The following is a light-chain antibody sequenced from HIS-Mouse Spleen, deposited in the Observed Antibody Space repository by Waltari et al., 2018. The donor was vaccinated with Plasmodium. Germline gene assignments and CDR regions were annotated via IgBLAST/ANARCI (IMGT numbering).Light chain of an antibody. CDR3: YSTDSSGNHRV. V-gene: IGLV3-10*01. Sequence: SYELTQPPSLSVSPGQTARTTCHGDALPKNYAYWYQQKSGQAPVLVIYEDSKRPSGIPERFSGSSSGTMATLTISGAQVEDEADYYCYSTDSSGNHRVFGGGTKLTVL. J-gene: IGLJ3*02. CDR2: EDS. CDR1: ALPKNY.